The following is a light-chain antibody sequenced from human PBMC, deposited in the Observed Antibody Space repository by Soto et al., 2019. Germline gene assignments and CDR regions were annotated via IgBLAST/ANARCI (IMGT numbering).Light chain of an antibody. V-gene: IGKV1-8*01. J-gene: IGKJ1*01. CDR3: QQFYNYPRA. CDR1: RDIGTY. CDR2: DAS. Sequence: AIRMTQSPSSFSASTGDRVSITCRATRDIGTYLAWYQQIPGKAPKLLIYDASTLQTGVPSRFSGSGSGTDFTLTISYLQSEDFGTYYCQQFYNYPRAFGQGTKV.